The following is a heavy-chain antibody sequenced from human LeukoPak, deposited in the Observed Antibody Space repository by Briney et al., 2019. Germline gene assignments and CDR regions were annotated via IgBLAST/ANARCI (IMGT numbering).Heavy chain of an antibody. J-gene: IGHJ4*02. D-gene: IGHD3-10*01. CDR2: ISYDGSNK. CDR3: ARGSVYYYGSGSYLDY. Sequence: PGGSLRLSCAASGFTFSSYAMHWVRQAPGKGLEWVAVISYDGSNKYYADSVKGRLTISRDNSKNTLYLQMSSLRAEDTAVYYCARGSVYYYGSGSYLDYWGQGTLVTVSS. CDR1: GFTFSSYA. V-gene: IGHV3-30*04.